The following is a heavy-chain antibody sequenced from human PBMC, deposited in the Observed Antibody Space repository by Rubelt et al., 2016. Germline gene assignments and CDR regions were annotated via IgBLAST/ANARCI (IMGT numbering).Heavy chain of an antibody. CDR3: AKDQEVGYCSGGSCCPQVAAGAFDI. Sequence: GFTFSSYGMHWVRQAPGKGLEWVAVISYDGSNKYYADSVKGRFTISRDNSKNTLYLQMNSLRAEDTAVYYCAKDQEVGYCSGGSCCPQVAAGAFDIWGQGTMVTVSS. J-gene: IGHJ3*02. CDR1: GFTFSSYG. D-gene: IGHD2-15*01. CDR2: ISYDGSNK. V-gene: IGHV3-30*18.